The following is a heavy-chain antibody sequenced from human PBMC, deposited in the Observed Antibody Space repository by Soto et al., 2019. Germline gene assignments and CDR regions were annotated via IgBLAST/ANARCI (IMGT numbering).Heavy chain of an antibody. CDR3: ARNPNPFTINDYHCGMDV. V-gene: IGHV1-2*04. CDR2: INPNSGGT. CDR1: GYTFTGYY. J-gene: IGHJ6*02. D-gene: IGHD3-9*01. Sequence: ASVKVSCKASGYTFTGYYMHWVRQAPGQGLEWMGWINPNSGGTNYAQKFQGWVTMTRDTSISTAYMELSRLRSDDTAVYYCARNPNPFTINDYHCGMDVWGQGTTVTVSS.